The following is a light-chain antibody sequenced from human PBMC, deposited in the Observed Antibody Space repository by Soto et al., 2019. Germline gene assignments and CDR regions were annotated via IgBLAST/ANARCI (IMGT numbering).Light chain of an antibody. Sequence: IVVTQSPATLSVSPGERATLSCRASQSVSSNLAWYQQKPGQAPRLLIYGASTRATGIPARFSGSGSGTEFTLTISSLLSEDCSVFCCQQYNNWPPYTFGQGTKLEIK. J-gene: IGKJ2*01. V-gene: IGKV3-15*01. CDR1: QSVSSN. CDR3: QQYNNWPPYT. CDR2: GAS.